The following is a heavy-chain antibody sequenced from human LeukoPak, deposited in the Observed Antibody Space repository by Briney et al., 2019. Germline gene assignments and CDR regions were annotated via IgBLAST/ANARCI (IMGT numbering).Heavy chain of an antibody. J-gene: IGHJ6*02. D-gene: IGHD6-25*01. CDR3: AKDQPGSGMDV. CDR1: GFTFSSYG. CDR2: ISYDGSNK. V-gene: IGHV3-30*18. Sequence: GGSLRLSCAASGFTFSSYGMHWVRQAPGKGLEWVAVISYDGSNKYYADSVKGRFTISRVNSKNTLYLQMNSLRAEDTAVYYCAKDQPGSGMDVWGQGTTVTVSS.